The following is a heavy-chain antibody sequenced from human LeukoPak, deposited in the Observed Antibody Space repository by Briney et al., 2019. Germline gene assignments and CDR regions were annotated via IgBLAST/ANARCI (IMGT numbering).Heavy chain of an antibody. V-gene: IGHV4-34*01. CDR1: GGSFSGYY. CDR2: INHSGST. J-gene: IGHJ4*02. CDR3: AGGETGYSSEDY. Sequence: SETLSLTCAVYGGSFSGYYWSWNRQPPGKGLEWIGEINHSGSTNYNPSLKSRVTISVDTSKNQFSLKLSSVTAADTAVYYCAGGETGYSSEDYWGQGTLVTVSS. D-gene: IGHD5-18*01.